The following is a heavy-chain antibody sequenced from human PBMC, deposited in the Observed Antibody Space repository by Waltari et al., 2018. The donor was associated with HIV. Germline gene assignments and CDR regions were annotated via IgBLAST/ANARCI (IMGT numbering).Heavy chain of an antibody. V-gene: IGHV3-23*01. D-gene: IGHD3-10*01. CDR3: ANKQYGSGMGY. CDR1: GFTFSSYA. CDR2: ISGSGGST. J-gene: IGHJ4*02. Sequence: EVQLLESGGGLVQPGGSLRLSCAASGFTFSSYAMSWVRQAPGKGLEWVSAISGSGGSTYYADSVKGRFTISRDNSMNTLYLQMNSLRAEDTAVYYCANKQYGSGMGYWGQGTLVTVSS.